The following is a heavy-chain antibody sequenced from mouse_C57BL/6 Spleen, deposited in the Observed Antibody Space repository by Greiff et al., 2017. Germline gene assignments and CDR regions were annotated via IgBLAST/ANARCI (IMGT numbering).Heavy chain of an antibody. CDR3: ARDSGYPGAMDY. V-gene: IGHV5-4*01. J-gene: IGHJ4*01. D-gene: IGHD1-2*01. Sequence: EVQRVESGGGLVKPGGSLKLSCAASGFTFSSYAMSWVRQTPEKRLEWVATISDGGSYTYYPDNVKGRFAIYRDNAKNNLYLQMSHLKSEDTAMYYCARDSGYPGAMDYWGQGTSVTVSS. CDR1: GFTFSSYA. CDR2: ISDGGSYT.